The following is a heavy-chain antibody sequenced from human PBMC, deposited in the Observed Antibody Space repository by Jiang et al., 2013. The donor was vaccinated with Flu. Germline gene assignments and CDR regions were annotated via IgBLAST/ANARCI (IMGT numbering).Heavy chain of an antibody. V-gene: IGHV3-23*01. D-gene: IGHD3-3*01. CDR1: GFSFTNYA. Sequence: LVQPGGSLRLSCAASGFSFTNYALSWVRQAPGRGLEWVSNIGGSGDETNYADSVKGRFTISRDNSKNTLYLQMNSLRAEDTAIYYCAKDGGMYYGFWYGDWGQGTLVTVSS. CDR3: AKDGGMYYGFWYGD. J-gene: IGHJ4*02. CDR2: IGGSGDET.